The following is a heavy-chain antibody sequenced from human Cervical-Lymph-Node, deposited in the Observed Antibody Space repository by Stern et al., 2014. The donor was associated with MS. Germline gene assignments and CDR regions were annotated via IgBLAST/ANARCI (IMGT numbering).Heavy chain of an antibody. D-gene: IGHD2-21*01. CDR1: GYTFTNYW. V-gene: IGHV5-51*01. CDR2: IYPGDSET. J-gene: IGHJ4*02. Sequence: EDQLVESGAEVKKPGESLKISCKGFGYTFTNYWVGWVRQMPGKGLEWMGIIYPGDSETKYSPSFQGRVTISADKSIGPASLQWSSLKASDTAIYYCARQEKHNYYYFDYWGQGTLVTVSS. CDR3: ARQEKHNYYYFDY.